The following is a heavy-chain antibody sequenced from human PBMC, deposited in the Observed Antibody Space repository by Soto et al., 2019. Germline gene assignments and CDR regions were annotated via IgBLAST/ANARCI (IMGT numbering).Heavy chain of an antibody. J-gene: IGHJ1*01. CDR3: ATGGYSSSSEYFQH. D-gene: IGHD6-6*01. Sequence: GGSLRLSCAASGFTFSSYSMNWVRQAPGKGLEWVSSISSSSSYIYYADSVKGRFTISRDNAKNSLYLQMNSLRAEDTALYYCATGGYSSSSEYFQHWGQGTLVTVSS. CDR1: GFTFSSYS. CDR2: ISSSSSYI. V-gene: IGHV3-21*01.